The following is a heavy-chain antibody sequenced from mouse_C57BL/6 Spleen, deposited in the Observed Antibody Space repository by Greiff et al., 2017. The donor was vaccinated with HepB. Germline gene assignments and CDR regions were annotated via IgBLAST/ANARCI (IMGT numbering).Heavy chain of an antibody. CDR2: IDPSDSGT. CDR3: ARKGYYAMDY. CDR1: GYTFTSYW. V-gene: IGHV1-52*01. J-gene: IGHJ4*01. Sequence: QVQLQQPGAELVRPGSSVKLSCKASGYTFTSYWMHWVKQRPIQGLEWIGNIDPSDSGTHYNQKFKDKATLTVDKSSSTSYMQLSSLTSEDSAVYYCARKGYYAMDYWGQGTSATVSS.